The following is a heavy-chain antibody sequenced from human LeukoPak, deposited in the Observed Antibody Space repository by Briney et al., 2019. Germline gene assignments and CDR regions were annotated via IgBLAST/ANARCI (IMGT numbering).Heavy chain of an antibody. CDR2: ISYDGSNK. J-gene: IGHJ5*02. CDR3: AKEGRRTFGEGGNWFDP. D-gene: IGHD3-10*01. Sequence: PGGSLRLSCAASGFTFSSYAMHWVRQAPGKGLEWVAVISYDGSNKYYADSVKGRFTISRDNSKNTLYLQMNSLRAEDTAVYYCAKEGRRTFGEGGNWFDPWGQGTLVTVSS. V-gene: IGHV3-30*04. CDR1: GFTFSSYA.